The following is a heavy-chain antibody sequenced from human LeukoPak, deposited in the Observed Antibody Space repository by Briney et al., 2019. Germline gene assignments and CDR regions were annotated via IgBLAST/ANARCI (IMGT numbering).Heavy chain of an antibody. V-gene: IGHV3-74*01. D-gene: IGHD2-2*01. CDR2: LNPDGTTT. CDR3: ARVLRPTGVVPTAAIDY. CDR1: PFTFSAYW. J-gene: IGHJ4*02. Sequence: PGGSLRLSCAASPFTFSAYWMHWVRQAPGKGLVWVSRLNPDGTTTNYADSVKGRFTVSRDNAKNTLYLQMNSLRVEDTAVYYCARVLRPTGVVPTAAIDYWGQGTLVTVSS.